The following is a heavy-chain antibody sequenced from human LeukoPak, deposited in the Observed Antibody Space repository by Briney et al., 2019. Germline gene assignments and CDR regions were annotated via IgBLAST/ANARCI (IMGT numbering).Heavy chain of an antibody. Sequence: GGSLRLSCAASGFTFSSYEMNWVRQAPGKGLEWVSSISASGDSRYYADSVKGRFTISRDNSINTLYLQMNSLRVEDTALYYCAKDGAFDYWGQGTLVTVSS. CDR3: AKDGAFDY. CDR2: ISASGDSR. CDR1: GFTFSSYE. D-gene: IGHD3-16*01. V-gene: IGHV3-23*01. J-gene: IGHJ4*02.